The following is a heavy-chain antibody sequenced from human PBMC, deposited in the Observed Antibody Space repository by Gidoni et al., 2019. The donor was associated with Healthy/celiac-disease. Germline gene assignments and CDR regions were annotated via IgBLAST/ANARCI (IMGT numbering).Heavy chain of an antibody. V-gene: IGHV3-30-3*01. CDR3: ARGPEQQLVTGDAVDI. CDR1: GFTFSSYA. D-gene: IGHD6-13*01. J-gene: IGHJ3*02. CDR2: RSYDGSNK. Sequence: QVQLVESGGGVVQPGSSLRLSCAASGFTFSSYAMHWVRQAPGKGRAWVAVRSYDGSNKYYADAVKGRFTISRDNSKNTLYLQMNSLRAEDTAVYYCARGPEQQLVTGDAVDIWGQGTMVTVSS.